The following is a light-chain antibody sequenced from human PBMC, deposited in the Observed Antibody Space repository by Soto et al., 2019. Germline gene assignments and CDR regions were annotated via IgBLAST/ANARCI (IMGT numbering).Light chain of an antibody. J-gene: IGLJ2*01. Sequence: QSVLTQPPSASGTPGQRVTISCSGSSSNIGSNTVNWYQQLPRTAPKLLIYSNNQRPSGGPDRFSGSKSGTSASLAISGLHSDDESYYYCAEWDDSLVFGGGTKLTVL. CDR1: SSNIGSNT. V-gene: IGLV1-44*01. CDR2: SNN. CDR3: AEWDDSLV.